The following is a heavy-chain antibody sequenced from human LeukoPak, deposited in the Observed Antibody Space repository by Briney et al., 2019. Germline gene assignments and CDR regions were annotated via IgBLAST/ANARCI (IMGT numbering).Heavy chain of an antibody. D-gene: IGHD2/OR15-2a*01. CDR2: IYHSGST. J-gene: IGHJ4*02. CDR3: ASSSMAYFDY. CDR1: GGSISSGGYY. Sequence: SETLSLTCTVSGGSISSGGYYWSWIRQHPGKGLEWIGYIYHSGSTYYNPSLKSRVTISVDRSKNQFSLKLSSVTAADTAVYYCASSSMAYFDYWGQGTLVTVSS. V-gene: IGHV4-30-2*01.